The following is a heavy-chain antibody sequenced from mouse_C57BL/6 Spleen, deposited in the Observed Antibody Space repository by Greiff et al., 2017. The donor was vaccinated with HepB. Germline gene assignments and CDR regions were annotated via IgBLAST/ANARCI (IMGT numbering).Heavy chain of an antibody. Sequence: VQLKESGGGLVKPGGSLKLSCAASGFTFSDYGMHWVRQAPEKGLEWVAYISSGSSTIYYADTVKGRFTISRDNAKNTLFLQMTSLRSEDTAMYYCARGAGTYYYFDYWGQGTTLTVSS. CDR2: ISSGSSTI. CDR3: ARGAGTYYYFDY. CDR1: GFTFSDYG. D-gene: IGHD4-1*01. V-gene: IGHV5-17*01. J-gene: IGHJ2*01.